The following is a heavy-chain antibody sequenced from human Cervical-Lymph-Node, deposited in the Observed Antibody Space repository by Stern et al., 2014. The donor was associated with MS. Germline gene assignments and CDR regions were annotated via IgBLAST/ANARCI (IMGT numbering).Heavy chain of an antibody. Sequence: VQLVQSGAEVKKPGASVKVSCKASGYTFTSYGISWVRQAPGQGLEWMGWISAYNGNTNYAQKLQGRVTMTTDTSTSTAYMELRSLRSDDTAVYYCARDRPYDSSGYYVYYYYGMDVWGQGTTVTVSS. J-gene: IGHJ6*02. V-gene: IGHV1-18*01. D-gene: IGHD3-22*01. CDR1: GYTFTSYG. CDR2: ISAYNGNT. CDR3: ARDRPYDSSGYYVYYYYGMDV.